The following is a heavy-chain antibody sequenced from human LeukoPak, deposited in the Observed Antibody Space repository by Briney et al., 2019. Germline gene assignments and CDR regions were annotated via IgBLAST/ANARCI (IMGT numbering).Heavy chain of an antibody. D-gene: IGHD2-15*01. CDR1: GYSFTSYW. CDR2: IYPGDSDT. CDR3: ARDGYCSGGSCLGFDY. Sequence: GESLKISCKGSGYSFTSYWIGWVRQMPGKGLEWMGIIYPGDSDTRYSPSFQGQVTISADKSISTAYLQWSSLKASDTAMYYCARDGYCSGGSCLGFDYWGQGTLVTVSS. V-gene: IGHV5-51*01. J-gene: IGHJ4*02.